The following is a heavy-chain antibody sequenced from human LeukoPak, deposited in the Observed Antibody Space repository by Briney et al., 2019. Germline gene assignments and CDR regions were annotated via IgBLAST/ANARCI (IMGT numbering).Heavy chain of an antibody. V-gene: IGHV4-39*07. CDR1: GGSISSSSYY. D-gene: IGHD6-13*01. J-gene: IGHJ6*03. Sequence: SETLSLTCTVSGGSISSSSYYWGWIRQPPGKGLEWIGSIYYSGSTYYNPSLKSRVTISVDTSKNQFSLKLSSVTAADTAVYYCARDARSSWYYYYYYMDVWGKGTTVTVSS. CDR3: ARDARSSWYYYYYYMDV. CDR2: IYYSGST.